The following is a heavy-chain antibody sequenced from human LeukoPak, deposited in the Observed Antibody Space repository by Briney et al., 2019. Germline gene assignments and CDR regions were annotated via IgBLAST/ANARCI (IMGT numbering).Heavy chain of an antibody. CDR2: IYPSGST. Sequence: SETLSLTCTVSGGSISSGTFFWSWIRQPPGKGLEWIGYIYPSGSTYYNPSPKSRVTISVDRSKNQFSLKLNSVTAADTAVYYCARGESRHFDYWGQGTLVTVSS. D-gene: IGHD1-26*01. J-gene: IGHJ4*02. V-gene: IGHV4-30-2*01. CDR3: ARGESRHFDY. CDR1: GGSISSGTFF.